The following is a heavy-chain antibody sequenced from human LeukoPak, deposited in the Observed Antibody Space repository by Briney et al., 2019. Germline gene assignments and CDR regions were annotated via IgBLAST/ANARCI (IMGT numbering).Heavy chain of an antibody. V-gene: IGHV1-69*06. Sequence: SVKVSCKASGGTFSSYAISWVRQAPGQGLEWMGGIIPIFGTANYAQKFQGRVTITADKSTSTAYMELSSLRSEDTAVYYCARGSPPRVYYDRSGYYSYYFDYWGQGTLVTVSS. CDR2: IIPIFGTA. D-gene: IGHD3-22*01. CDR3: ARGSPPRVYYDRSGYYSYYFDY. CDR1: GGTFSSYA. J-gene: IGHJ4*02.